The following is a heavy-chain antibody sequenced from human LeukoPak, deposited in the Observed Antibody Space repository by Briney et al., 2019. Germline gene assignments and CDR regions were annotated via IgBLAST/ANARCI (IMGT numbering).Heavy chain of an antibody. CDR2: IRYDGSNK. V-gene: IGHV3-30*02. CDR1: GFTFSSYG. J-gene: IGHJ4*02. CDR3: ARDPVTSRTYYIDS. D-gene: IGHD4-17*01. Sequence: GGSLRLSCAASGFTFSSYGMHWVRQAPGKGLEWVAFIRYDGSNKYYADSVKGRFTISRDNSKNTLYLQMNSLSAEDTAIYYCARDPVTSRTYYIDSWGQGTLVTVSS.